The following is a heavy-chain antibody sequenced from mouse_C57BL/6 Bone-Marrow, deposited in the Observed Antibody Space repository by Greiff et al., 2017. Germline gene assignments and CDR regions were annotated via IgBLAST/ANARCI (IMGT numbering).Heavy chain of an antibody. J-gene: IGHJ1*03. Sequence: VQLQQSAAELVLPGASVKLSCKASGYTFTSYWMDWVKQRPEQGLEWIGEIDPSDSYTNYHQKFKGKSTLPVDKSSSTASMQLSSLTSEDSAVYYCSRDCGSRYIRYFDAWGTATMVPAST. D-gene: IGHD1-1*01. CDR2: IDPSDSYT. CDR1: GYTFTSYW. V-gene: IGHV1-69*01. CDR3: SRDCGSRYIRYFDA.